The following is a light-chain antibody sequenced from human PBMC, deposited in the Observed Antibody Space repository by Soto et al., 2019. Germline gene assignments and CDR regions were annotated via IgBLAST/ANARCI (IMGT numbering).Light chain of an antibody. Sequence: QSVLTQPASVSGSPGRSITISCTGTSSDVGGYNYVSWYQQHPGKVPKLMIYDVSNRPSGVSNRFSGSKSGNTASLTISGLQAEDEADYYCSSYTSSSTGVFGGGTKLIVL. J-gene: IGLJ2*01. CDR2: DVS. CDR3: SSYTSSSTGV. V-gene: IGLV2-14*01. CDR1: SSDVGGYNY.